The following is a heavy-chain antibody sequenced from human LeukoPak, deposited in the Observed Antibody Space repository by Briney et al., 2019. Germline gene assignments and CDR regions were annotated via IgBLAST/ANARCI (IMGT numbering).Heavy chain of an antibody. CDR3: ARVQYGYRTFDY. Sequence: ASVKVSCKASGYTFTSYGISWVRQAPGQGLEWMGWISAYNGNTNYAQKLQGRVTMTTDTSTSTAYMELRSLRSDDTAVYCCARVQYGYRTFDYWGQGTLVTVSS. D-gene: IGHD5-18*01. V-gene: IGHV1-18*01. CDR2: ISAYNGNT. J-gene: IGHJ4*02. CDR1: GYTFTSYG.